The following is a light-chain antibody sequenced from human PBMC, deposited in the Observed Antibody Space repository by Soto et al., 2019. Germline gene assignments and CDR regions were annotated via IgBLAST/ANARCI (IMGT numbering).Light chain of an antibody. V-gene: IGKV2-28*01. Sequence: DIVMTQSPLSLPVTPGESASISCRSSHSLLHRNGKNYLDWYVQKPGQSPQLLIYLGSYRASGVPDRFSGSGSGTDFTLKISRVEAEDVGVYYCMQALQTAWTFGQGTKVDIK. CDR2: LGS. CDR1: HSLLHRNGKNY. CDR3: MQALQTAWT. J-gene: IGKJ1*01.